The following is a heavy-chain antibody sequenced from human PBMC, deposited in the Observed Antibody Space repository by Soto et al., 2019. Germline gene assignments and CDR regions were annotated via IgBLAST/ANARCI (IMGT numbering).Heavy chain of an antibody. CDR1: GGSMISYY. Sequence: SETLSLTCTVSGGSMISYYWSWIRQPPGRGLEWIGFIYYTGSTKYNPSLNSRVTISVDTSKNQFSLTVTSVTAADTAVYYCVTYYDFWSGKLYGMDVWGQGTTVTVSS. CDR2: IYYTGST. CDR3: VTYYDFWSGKLYGMDV. D-gene: IGHD3-3*01. J-gene: IGHJ6*02. V-gene: IGHV4-59*08.